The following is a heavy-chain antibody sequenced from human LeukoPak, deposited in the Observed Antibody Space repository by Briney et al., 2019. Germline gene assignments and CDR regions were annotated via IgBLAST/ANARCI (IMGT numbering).Heavy chain of an antibody. Sequence: GASVKGSCKASGYTFTSYYMHWVRQTPGPGLEWMGIINPSGGSTSYAQKFQGRVTMTRDTSTSTVYMELSSLRSEDTAVYYCARAYGSGSYYRPSAGGGYWGQGTLVTVSS. V-gene: IGHV1-46*01. CDR1: GYTFTSYY. CDR2: INPSGGST. CDR3: ARAYGSGSYYRPSAGGGY. J-gene: IGHJ4*02. D-gene: IGHD3-10*01.